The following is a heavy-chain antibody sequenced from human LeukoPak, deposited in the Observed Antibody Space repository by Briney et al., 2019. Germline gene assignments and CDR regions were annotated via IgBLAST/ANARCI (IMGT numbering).Heavy chain of an antibody. D-gene: IGHD1-26*01. CDR2: IYHSGST. Sequence: PSETLSLTCTVSGYSISSGYYWGWIRQPPGKGLEWIGSIYHSGSTYYNPSLKSRVTISVDTSKNQFSLKLSSVTAADTAVYYCAREVEWELPNAFDIWGQGTMVTVSS. CDR1: GYSISSGYY. J-gene: IGHJ3*02. CDR3: AREVEWELPNAFDI. V-gene: IGHV4-38-2*02.